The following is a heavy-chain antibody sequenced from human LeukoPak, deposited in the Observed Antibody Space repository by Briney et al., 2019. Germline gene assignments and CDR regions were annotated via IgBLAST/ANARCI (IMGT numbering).Heavy chain of an antibody. V-gene: IGHV1-69*13. J-gene: IGHJ1*01. Sequence: GASVKVSCKASGGTFSRYAISWVRQAPGQGLEWMGGIIPIFGTANYAQKFQGRVTITADESTSTAYMELNSLRSEDTAVYYCARDSSDFRSLIPHWGQGTLVTVSS. CDR1: GGTFSRYA. D-gene: IGHD3-3*01. CDR2: IIPIFGTA. CDR3: ARDSSDFRSLIPH.